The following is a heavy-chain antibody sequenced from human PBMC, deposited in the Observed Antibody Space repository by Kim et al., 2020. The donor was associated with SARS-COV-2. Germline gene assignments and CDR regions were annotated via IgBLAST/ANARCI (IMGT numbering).Heavy chain of an antibody. V-gene: IGHV3-30*01. D-gene: IGHD4-17*01. CDR3: ARVGSDYGDYYFDY. J-gene: IGHJ4*02. Sequence: VDSVKGRFTISRDNSKNTLYLQMNSLRAEDTAVYYCARVGSDYGDYYFDYWGQGTLVTVSS.